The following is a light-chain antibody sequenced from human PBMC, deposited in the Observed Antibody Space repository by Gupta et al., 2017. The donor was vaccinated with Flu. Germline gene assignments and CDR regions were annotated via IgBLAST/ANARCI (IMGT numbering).Light chain of an antibody. CDR3: HQSRYWRPT. Sequence: PATLSLSPGERATLSCRASQGVGSSLGWYQQKPGQAPRLLISDASNRVTGIPARFSGSGSVTDFTLTISSLEPEDFVVYYCHQSRYWRPTFGQGTRMEIK. CDR1: QGVGSS. CDR2: DAS. V-gene: IGKV3-11*01. J-gene: IGKJ5*01.